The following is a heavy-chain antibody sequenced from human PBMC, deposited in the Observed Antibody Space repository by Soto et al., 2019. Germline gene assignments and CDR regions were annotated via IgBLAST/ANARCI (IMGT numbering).Heavy chain of an antibody. CDR1: GFTFSSYE. CDR2: ISGSGGST. CDR3: AKDKSYALYSGSYFDY. Sequence: GGSLRLSCAASGFTFSSYEMNWVRQAPGKGLEWVSAISGSGGSTYYADSVKGRFTISRDNSKNTLYLQMNSLRAEDTAVYYCAKDKSYALYSGSYFDYWGQGTLVTVSS. J-gene: IGHJ4*02. V-gene: IGHV3-23*01. D-gene: IGHD1-26*01.